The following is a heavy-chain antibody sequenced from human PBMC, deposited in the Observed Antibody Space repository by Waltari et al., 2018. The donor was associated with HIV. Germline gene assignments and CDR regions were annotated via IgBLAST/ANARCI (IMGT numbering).Heavy chain of an antibody. D-gene: IGHD4-17*01. CDR2: ISHVGAT. CDR3: ARDPALTRVTGYDF. J-gene: IGHJ4*02. Sequence: QVQLQESGPGLVRPSETLSLSCAVSGSSISSAYNWGWIRLPPGKGLEWIGTISHVGATYYSPSLKSRVTISLDTSNNQFSLTLNSVTASDTAVYYCARDPALTRVTGYDFWGQGILVTVSS. V-gene: IGHV4-38-2*02. CDR1: GSSISSAYN.